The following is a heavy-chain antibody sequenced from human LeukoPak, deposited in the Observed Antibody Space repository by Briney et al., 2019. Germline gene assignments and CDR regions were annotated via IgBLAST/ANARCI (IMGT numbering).Heavy chain of an antibody. D-gene: IGHD1-26*01. CDR2: IRYDGSNK. CDR1: GFTFSSYG. Sequence: PGGSLRLSCAASGFTFSSYGMHWVRQAPGKGLEWVAFIRYDGSNKYYADSVKGRFTISRDNSKNTLYLPMNSLRAEDTAVYYCARDTSSYPTILFPDYWGQGTLVTVSS. CDR3: ARDTSSYPTILFPDY. J-gene: IGHJ4*02. V-gene: IGHV3-30*02.